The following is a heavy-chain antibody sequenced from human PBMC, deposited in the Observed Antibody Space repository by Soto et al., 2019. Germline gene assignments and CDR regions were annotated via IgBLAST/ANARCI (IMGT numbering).Heavy chain of an antibody. J-gene: IGHJ1*01. D-gene: IGHD6-13*01. CDR1: SFTFSNAW. CDR3: TTIGSSWGA. Sequence: EVQLVESGGGLVKPGGSLRLSCAASSFTFSNAWMNWVRQAPGKGLEWVGRIKSKTDGGTIDYAAPVTGRFTSSRDDSKNTLFLQMNSMKTEDTARYYCTTIGSSWGAWGQGTLVTVSS. CDR2: IKSKTDGGTI. V-gene: IGHV3-15*07.